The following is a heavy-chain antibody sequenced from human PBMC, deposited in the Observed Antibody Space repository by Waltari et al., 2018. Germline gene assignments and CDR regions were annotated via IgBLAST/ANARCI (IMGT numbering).Heavy chain of an antibody. Sequence: EVKLVDSGGGLVQPGGSLSLCCADYGFMFSTNWMCWVRQAPGRVLEWVANIKEAVSEEYYVDSGKGRFTSSRETAMTSLYLQMNSLRVEDTAGYDCARDGDGYPDWGQGSLVIVSS. CDR2: IKEAVSEE. D-gene: IGHD5-12*01. CDR1: GFMFSTNW. J-gene: IGHJ4*02. V-gene: IGHV3-7*01. CDR3: ARDGDGYPD.